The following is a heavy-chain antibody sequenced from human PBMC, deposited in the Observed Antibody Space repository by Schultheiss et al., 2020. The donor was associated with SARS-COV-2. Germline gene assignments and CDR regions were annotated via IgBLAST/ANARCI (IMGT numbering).Heavy chain of an antibody. CDR1: GFTFSSYA. J-gene: IGHJ4*02. CDR2: IGTAGDT. Sequence: GESLKISCAASGFTFSSYAMSWVRQATGKGLEWVSAIGTAGDTYYPGSVKGRFTISRENAKNSLYLQMNSLRAGDTAVYYCARGAYYDFWSGYPTEYYFDYWGQGTLVTVSS. V-gene: IGHV3-13*01. D-gene: IGHD3-3*01. CDR3: ARGAYYDFWSGYPTEYYFDY.